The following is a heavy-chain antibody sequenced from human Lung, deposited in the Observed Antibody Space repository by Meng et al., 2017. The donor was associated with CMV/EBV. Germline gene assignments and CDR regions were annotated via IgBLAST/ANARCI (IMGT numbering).Heavy chain of an antibody. CDR2: INPNSGGT. V-gene: IGHV1-2*02. CDR3: ARDRTDRSEPFAY. Sequence: ASXXVSXKASGYTFTDYYMHWVRQAPGQGLEWMGWINPNSGGTNYAQKFQGSVTMTRDTSISTAYMELSSLRSEDTAVYYCARDRTDRSEPFAYWGQGTLVTVSS. CDR1: GYTFTDYY. D-gene: IGHD1-1*01. J-gene: IGHJ4*02.